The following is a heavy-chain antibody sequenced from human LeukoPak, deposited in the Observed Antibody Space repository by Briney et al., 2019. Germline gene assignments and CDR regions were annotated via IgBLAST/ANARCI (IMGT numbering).Heavy chain of an antibody. V-gene: IGHV1-18*01. D-gene: IGHD1-14*01. J-gene: IGHJ4*02. Sequence: ASVKVSCKASGYTFTSYGISWVRQAPGQGLEWMGWTSAYNGNTNYAQKPQGRVTMATDTSTSTAYMELRSLRSDDTAVYYCARDFQDRPTETDYWGQGTLVTVSS. CDR1: GYTFTSYG. CDR3: ARDFQDRPTETDY. CDR2: TSAYNGNT.